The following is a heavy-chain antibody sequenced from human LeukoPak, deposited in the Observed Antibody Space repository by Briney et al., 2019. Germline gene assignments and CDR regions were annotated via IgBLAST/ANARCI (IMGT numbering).Heavy chain of an antibody. J-gene: IGHJ4*02. Sequence: QSSETLSLTCTVSGGSISSYYWSWIRQPPGKGLEWIGYIYYSGSTNYNPSLKSRVTISVDTSKNQFSLKLSSVTAADTAVYYCARAMTTVTPIDYWGQGTLATVSS. D-gene: IGHD4-17*01. CDR1: GGSISSYY. V-gene: IGHV4-59*01. CDR3: ARAMTTVTPIDY. CDR2: IYYSGST.